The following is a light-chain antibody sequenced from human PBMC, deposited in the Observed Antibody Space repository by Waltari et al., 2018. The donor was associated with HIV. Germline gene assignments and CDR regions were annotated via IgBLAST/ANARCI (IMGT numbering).Light chain of an antibody. Sequence: QSALTQPASVSGSPGQSITISCTGTSSNVGSDDLVSWYQQHPGEAPTLIIYESTKRPSGVSNRFSGSKSGNTASLTISGLQAEDEADYYCCSCPRSGIRYVFGTGTKVTVL. CDR3: CSCPRSGIRYV. CDR1: SSNVGSDDL. CDR2: EST. V-gene: IGLV2-23*01. J-gene: IGLJ1*01.